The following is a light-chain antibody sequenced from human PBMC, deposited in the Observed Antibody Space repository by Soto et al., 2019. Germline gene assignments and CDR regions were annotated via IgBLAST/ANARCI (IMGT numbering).Light chain of an antibody. CDR2: ESS. V-gene: IGKV3-11*01. CDR1: QNVDTKY. J-gene: IGKJ1*01. CDR3: QQRSNWPQT. Sequence: IVMTQSPGTLSLSPGERATLSCSASQNVDTKYLAWYKFKPGQAPRLLIYESSNRATGIAARFSGSGSGTDFTLTISSLEPEDFAVYDCQQRSNWPQTFGQGTKVDIK.